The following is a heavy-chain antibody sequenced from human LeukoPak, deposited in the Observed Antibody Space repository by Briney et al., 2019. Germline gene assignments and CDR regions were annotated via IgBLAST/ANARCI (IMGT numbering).Heavy chain of an antibody. CDR3: ARGGYSSGWYAGYLDY. J-gene: IGHJ4*02. CDR1: GGSFSDYQ. D-gene: IGHD6-19*01. Sequence: LSLTCGGYGGSFSDYQWNWSRPHAGKGLGGSGEINHSGSTNYTPSLKRRVSISVDTSKNQFSLKLSSVTAADTAVYYCARGGYSSGWYAGYLDYWGQGTLVTVSS. V-gene: IGHV4-34*01. CDR2: INHSGST.